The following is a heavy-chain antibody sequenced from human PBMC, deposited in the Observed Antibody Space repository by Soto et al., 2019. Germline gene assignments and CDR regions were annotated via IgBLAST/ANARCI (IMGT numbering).Heavy chain of an antibody. Sequence: GESLKISCKGSGYSFTSYWIGWVRQMPGKGLEWMGIIYPGDSDTRYSPSFQGQVTISADKSISTAYLQWSSLKASDTAMYYCATLRPDYYDSSGYSFDDWGQGTLVTVSS. D-gene: IGHD3-22*01. V-gene: IGHV5-51*01. CDR3: ATLRPDYYDSSGYSFDD. CDR1: GYSFTSYW. J-gene: IGHJ4*02. CDR2: IYPGDSDT.